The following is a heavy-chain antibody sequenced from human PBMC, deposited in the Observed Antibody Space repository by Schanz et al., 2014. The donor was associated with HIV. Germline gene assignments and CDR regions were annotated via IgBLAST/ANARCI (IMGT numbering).Heavy chain of an antibody. J-gene: IGHJ6*02. D-gene: IGHD3-3*02. V-gene: IGHV1-69*01. Sequence: QVPLVQSGAEVKKPGSSVKVSCKASGGTFSNYAINWVRQAPGQGLEWMGGIIPIFGTANYAQKFQGRVTIIADESTSTAYMELSSLRSADTAVYFCARAAFSSEYYYGMDVWGQGTTVTVSS. CDR3: ARAAFSSEYYYGMDV. CDR1: GGTFSNYA. CDR2: IIPIFGTA.